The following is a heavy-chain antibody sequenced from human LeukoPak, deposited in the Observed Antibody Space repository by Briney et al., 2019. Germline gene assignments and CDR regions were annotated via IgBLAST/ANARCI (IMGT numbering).Heavy chain of an antibody. V-gene: IGHV4-39*07. CDR3: ARVRWFGELLYRFGAFDI. Sequence: PSETLSLTCTVSGGSISSSSYYWGWIRQPPGKGLEWIGSIYYSGSTYYNPSLKSRVTISVDTSKNQFSLKLSSVTAADTAVYYCARVRWFGELLYRFGAFDIWGQGTMVTVSS. CDR1: GGSISSSSYY. D-gene: IGHD3-10*01. J-gene: IGHJ3*02. CDR2: IYYSGST.